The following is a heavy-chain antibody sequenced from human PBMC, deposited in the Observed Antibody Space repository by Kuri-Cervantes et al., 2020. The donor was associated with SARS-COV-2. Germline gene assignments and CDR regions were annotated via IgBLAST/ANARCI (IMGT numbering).Heavy chain of an antibody. CDR2: INPNSGGT. CDR3: PRREAVRGVMGVLNWRGAGPLHF. CDR1: GYTFTGYY. J-gene: IGHJ4*02. Sequence: ASVKVSCKASGYTFTGYYMHWVRQAPGQGLEWMGWINPNSGGTNYAQKFQGWVTMTRATSISTVYMERSRIRADDTAVYFCPRREAVRGVMGVLNWRGAGPLHFWGQGTLVTVSS. V-gene: IGHV1-2*04. D-gene: IGHD3-10*01.